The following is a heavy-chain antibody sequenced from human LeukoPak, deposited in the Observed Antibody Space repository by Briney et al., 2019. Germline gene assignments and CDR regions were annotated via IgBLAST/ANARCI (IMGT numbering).Heavy chain of an antibody. CDR2: ITGSGSI. CDR1: GFTFSTFA. J-gene: IGHJ4*02. Sequence: PGGSLRLSCAASGFTFSTFAMNWVRQAPGNGLDWVSVITGSGSISYADSMKGRFTISRDNSTNTVYLQMNSLRAGETAVYYCAKDLRPDGRYVLDHWGQGTLVTVS. D-gene: IGHD2-2*01. CDR3: AKDLRPDGRYVLDH. V-gene: IGHV3-23*01.